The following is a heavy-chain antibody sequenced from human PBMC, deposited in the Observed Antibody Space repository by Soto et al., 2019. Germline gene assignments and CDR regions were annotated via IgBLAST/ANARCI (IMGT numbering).Heavy chain of an antibody. CDR3: ARDPKGGYCYGMDV. Sequence: QVQLQESGPGLVKPSHTLSLTCTVSGGSISSGGYYWSWIRQHPGKGLEWIGYIYYSGSAYSNPSLKSRVTISVDTSKHQFSLKLSSVTAADTAVYYCARDPKGGYCYGMDVWGQGTTVTVSS. J-gene: IGHJ6*02. CDR1: GGSISSGGYY. CDR2: IYYSGSA. D-gene: IGHD5-12*01. V-gene: IGHV4-31*03.